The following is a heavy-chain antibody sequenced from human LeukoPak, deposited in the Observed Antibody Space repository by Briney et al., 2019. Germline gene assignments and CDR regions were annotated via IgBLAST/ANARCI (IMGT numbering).Heavy chain of an antibody. D-gene: IGHD3-22*01. Sequence: GGSLRLSCAASGFTFSDYYMSWIRQAPGKGLEWVSYISSSTSTIYYADSVKGRFTISRDNSKNTLYLQMNSLRAEDTAVYYCAKEEDYYDSSGYGSYYFDYWGQGTLVTVSS. V-gene: IGHV3-11*01. CDR3: AKEEDYYDSSGYGSYYFDY. CDR1: GFTFSDYY. CDR2: ISSSTSTI. J-gene: IGHJ4*02.